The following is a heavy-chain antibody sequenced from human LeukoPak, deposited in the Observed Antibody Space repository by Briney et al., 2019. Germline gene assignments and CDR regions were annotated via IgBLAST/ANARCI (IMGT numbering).Heavy chain of an antibody. V-gene: IGHV3-73*01. CDR2: IRSKANSYAT. J-gene: IGHJ6*02. D-gene: IGHD3-10*01. Sequence: GGALRLSCAASGFTFRNHSMNWVRQAPGRGLEWVGRIRSKANSYATAYAASVKGRFTISRDDSKNTAYLQMNSLKTEDTAVYYCTRHGPITMVRGGSLYYYYGMDVWGQGTTVTVSS. CDR1: GFTFRNHS. CDR3: TRHGPITMVRGGSLYYYYGMDV.